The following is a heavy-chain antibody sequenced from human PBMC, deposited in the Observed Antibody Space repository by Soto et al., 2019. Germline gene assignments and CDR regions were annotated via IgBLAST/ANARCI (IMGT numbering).Heavy chain of an antibody. J-gene: IGHJ6*03. CDR3: ANDPGDLAPPGYYMDV. D-gene: IGHD3-10*01. CDR1: GFTFSSYG. V-gene: IGHV3-30*18. Sequence: GGSLRLSCAASGFTFSSYGMHWVRQAPGKGLEWVAVISYDGSNKYYADSVKGRFTISRDNSKNTLYLQMNSLRAEDTAVYYCANDPGDLAPPGYYMDVWGKGTTVTVSS. CDR2: ISYDGSNK.